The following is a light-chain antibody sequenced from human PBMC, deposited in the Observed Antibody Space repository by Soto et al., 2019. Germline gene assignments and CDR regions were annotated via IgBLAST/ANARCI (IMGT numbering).Light chain of an antibody. CDR2: AAS. V-gene: IGKV3-20*01. J-gene: IGKJ1*01. CDR3: QQYGTSTRT. Sequence: EIVLTQSPGTLSLSPGESATLSCRATQSVSATYLAWHQQKPGQAPRLLIYAASSRATDIPDRFSGSGSGTDFTLAISRLEPEDFAVYWCQQYGTSTRTFGQGTKVEIK. CDR1: QSVSATY.